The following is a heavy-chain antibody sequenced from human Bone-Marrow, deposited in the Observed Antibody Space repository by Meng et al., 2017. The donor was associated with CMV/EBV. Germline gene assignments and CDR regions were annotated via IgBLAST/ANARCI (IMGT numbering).Heavy chain of an antibody. CDR3: ATREGMGQTTA. D-gene: IGHD4/OR15-4a*01. Sequence: GGSLRLSCAASGFTFSGYSMNWVRQAPGKGLEWVSMISSSSRYIYYADSVKGRFTISRANDKNLLYLQMNSLRAEDAAVYYWATREGMGQTTAWGQGTLVSVS. CDR2: ISSSSRYI. V-gene: IGHV3-21*06. CDR1: GFTFSGYS. J-gene: IGHJ5*02.